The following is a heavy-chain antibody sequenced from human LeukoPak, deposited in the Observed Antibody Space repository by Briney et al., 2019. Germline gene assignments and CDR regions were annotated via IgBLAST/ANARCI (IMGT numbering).Heavy chain of an antibody. CDR3: ARYLPMAGAESPLFDY. Sequence: GGSLRLSCAASGFTFSSNAMSWVRQARGKGLEWVSTIRGSGSAIYYAVSVKGRFTISRDNSKNTLFLQMNSLRAEDTAVYYCARYLPMAGAESPLFDYWGQGTLVTVSS. J-gene: IGHJ4*02. CDR2: IRGSGSAI. V-gene: IGHV3-23*01. D-gene: IGHD3-9*01. CDR1: GFTFSSNA.